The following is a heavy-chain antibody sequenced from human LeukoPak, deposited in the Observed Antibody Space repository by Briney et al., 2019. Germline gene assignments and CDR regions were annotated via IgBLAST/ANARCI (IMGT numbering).Heavy chain of an antibody. V-gene: IGHV4-31*03. CDR2: IYYSGST. D-gene: IGHD3-3*01. CDR1: GGSISSGGYY. Sequence: SETLSLTCTVSGGSISSGGYYWSWIRQHPGKGLEWIGYIYYSGSTYYNPSLKSRVTISVDTSKNQFSLKLSSVTAADTAVYYCARDRFLGEEYYFDYWGQGTLVTVPS. J-gene: IGHJ4*02. CDR3: ARDRFLGEEYYFDY.